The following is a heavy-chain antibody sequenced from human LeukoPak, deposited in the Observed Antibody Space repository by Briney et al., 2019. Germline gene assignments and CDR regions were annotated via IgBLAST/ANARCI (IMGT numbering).Heavy chain of an antibody. CDR3: ARMDYYGSGSYSPPFDY. CDR2: IIPIFGTA. V-gene: IGHV1-69*13. J-gene: IGHJ4*02. CDR1: GGTFSSYA. Sequence: SVKVSCKASGGTFSSYAISWVRQAPGQGLEWMGGIIPIFGTANYAQKFQGRVTITADESTSTAYMELSSLRSEDTAVYYCARMDYYGSGSYSPPFDYWAREPWSPSPQ. D-gene: IGHD3-10*01.